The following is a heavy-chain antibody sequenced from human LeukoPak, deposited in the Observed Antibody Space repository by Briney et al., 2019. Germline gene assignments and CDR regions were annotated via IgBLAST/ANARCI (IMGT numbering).Heavy chain of an antibody. D-gene: IGHD1-26*01. CDR3: ATYSASSGRGVAP. Sequence: ASVKVSCKASGYTFTSSDINWVRQAPGQGLEWMGWMNPNSGNTGYAQTFQGRVTMTRDTSISTAYMELSSLRSEDTAVYYCATYSASSGRGVAPWGQGALVTVSS. V-gene: IGHV1-8*01. J-gene: IGHJ5*02. CDR2: MNPNSGNT. CDR1: GYTFTSSD.